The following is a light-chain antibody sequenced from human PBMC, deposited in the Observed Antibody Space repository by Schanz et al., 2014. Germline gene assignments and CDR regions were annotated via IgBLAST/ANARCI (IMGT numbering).Light chain of an antibody. Sequence: QSALTQPASASGSPGQSITISCSGTSNDVGGYNYVSWYQQHPGKAPKLVIYDVSNRPSGVSNRFSGSKSGNTASLTISGLQTEDEADYYCCSYAVVTSVIFGGGTKLTVL. CDR3: CSYAVVTSVI. V-gene: IGLV2-14*01. CDR1: SNDVGGYNY. CDR2: DVS. J-gene: IGLJ2*01.